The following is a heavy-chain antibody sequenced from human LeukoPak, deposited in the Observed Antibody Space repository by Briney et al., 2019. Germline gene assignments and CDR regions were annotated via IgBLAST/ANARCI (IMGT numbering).Heavy chain of an antibody. D-gene: IGHD3-10*01. Sequence: SETLSLTCAVSGYSISSGYYWGWIRQPPGKGLEWIGSIYHSGSTYYNPSLKSRVTISVDTSKNQFSLKLSSVTAADTAVYYCARQRYIGGSESYWFDYWGQGTLVTVSS. CDR1: GYSISSGYY. J-gene: IGHJ4*02. V-gene: IGHV4-38-2*01. CDR2: IYHSGST. CDR3: ARQRYIGGSESYWFDY.